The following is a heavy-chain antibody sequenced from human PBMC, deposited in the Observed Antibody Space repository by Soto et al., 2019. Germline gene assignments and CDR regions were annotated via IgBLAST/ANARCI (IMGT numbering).Heavy chain of an antibody. J-gene: IGHJ5*02. CDR2: IYHSGST. CDR3: DRDPSSGWFDP. CDR1: GGSISSGGYS. V-gene: IGHV4-30-2*01. D-gene: IGHD3-10*01. Sequence: SETLSLTCAVSGGSISSGGYSWSWIRQPPGKGLEWIGYIYHSGSTYYNPSLKSRVTISVDRSKNQFSLKLSSVTAADTAVYYCDRDPSSGWFDPWGQGTLVTVSS.